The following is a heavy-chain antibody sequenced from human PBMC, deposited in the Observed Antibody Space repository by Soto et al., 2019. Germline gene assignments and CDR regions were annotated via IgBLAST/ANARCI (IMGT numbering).Heavy chain of an antibody. Sequence: SETLSLTCTVSGGSISSYYWSWIRQPPGKGLEWIGYIHYSGSTNYNPSLKSRVTISVDTSKNQFSLKLSSVAAADTAVYYCAGNYDFWSGSEPYYMDVWGKGTTVTVSS. J-gene: IGHJ6*03. CDR2: IHYSGST. V-gene: IGHV4-59*08. D-gene: IGHD3-3*01. CDR1: GGSISSYY. CDR3: AGNYDFWSGSEPYYMDV.